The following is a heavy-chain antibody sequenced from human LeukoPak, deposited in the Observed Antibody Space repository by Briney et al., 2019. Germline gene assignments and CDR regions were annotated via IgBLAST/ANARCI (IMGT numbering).Heavy chain of an antibody. CDR1: GYTFTSYY. Sequence: ASVKVSCKASGYTFTSYYMHWVRQAPGQGLEWMGIINPSGGSTSYAQKFQGRVTMTRDMSTSTVYMELSSLRSEDTAVYYCARDQFCSGGSCYYYMDVWGKGTTVTVSS. D-gene: IGHD2-15*01. CDR2: INPSGGST. CDR3: ARDQFCSGGSCYYYMDV. V-gene: IGHV1-46*01. J-gene: IGHJ6*03.